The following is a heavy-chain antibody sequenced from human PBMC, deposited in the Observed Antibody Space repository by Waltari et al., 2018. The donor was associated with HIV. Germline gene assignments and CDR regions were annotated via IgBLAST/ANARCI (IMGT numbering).Heavy chain of an antibody. CDR3: ARDQASYYDSSAYAH. CDR2: FGGSGVRI. V-gene: IGHV3-23*01. CDR1: GFTFSDSA. J-gene: IGHJ4*02. D-gene: IGHD3-10*01. Sequence: EVQVLESGGGLVQPGGSLKLPCTHSGFTFSDSAMGWVRLAAGRGLEGVSAFGGSGVRIPYGDCAKGRFIISRDNSNNTLYLRMRSLRAEDTARYYCARDQASYYDSSAYAHWGQGTLVTVSS.